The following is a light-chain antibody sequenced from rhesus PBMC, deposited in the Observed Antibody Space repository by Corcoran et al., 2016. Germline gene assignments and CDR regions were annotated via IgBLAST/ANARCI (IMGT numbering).Light chain of an antibody. Sequence: DIQMTQSPSSLSASVGDRVTITCRASQGVSGYLAWYQQKPGKAPKSLIYHASNLENGVPSRFGGSGSGTEFTLTLSSLQPEDFATDYCQQYNSDPPTFGGGTTVEIK. V-gene: IGKV1-37*01. CDR3: QQYNSDPPT. CDR2: HAS. J-gene: IGKJ4*01. CDR1: QGVSGY.